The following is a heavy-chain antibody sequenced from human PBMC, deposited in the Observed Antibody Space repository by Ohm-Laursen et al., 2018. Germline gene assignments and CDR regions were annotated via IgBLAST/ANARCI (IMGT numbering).Heavy chain of an antibody. J-gene: IGHJ4*02. CDR2: INHSGST. CDR3: ASQYCSSTSCYDI. CDR1: GGSFSGYY. Sequence: GTLSLTCAVYGGSFSGYYWSWIRQPPGRGLEWIGEINHSGSTNYNPSLKSRVTMSVDTSKNQFSLKLSSVTAADTAVYYCASQYCSSTSCYDIWGQGTLVTVSP. V-gene: IGHV4-34*01. D-gene: IGHD2-2*01.